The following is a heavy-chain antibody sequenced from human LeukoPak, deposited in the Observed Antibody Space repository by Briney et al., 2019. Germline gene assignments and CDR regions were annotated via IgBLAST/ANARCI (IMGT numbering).Heavy chain of an antibody. CDR2: ISGSGGST. CDR1: GFTFSSYA. CDR3: AKDIAAAELYYFDY. Sequence: PGGSLRLSCAASGFTFSSYAMSWVRQAPGKGLGRVSAISGSGGSTYYADSVKGRFTISRDNSKNTLYLQMNSLRAEDTAVYYCAKDIAAAELYYFDYWGQGTLVTVSS. J-gene: IGHJ4*02. V-gene: IGHV3-23*01. D-gene: IGHD6-13*01.